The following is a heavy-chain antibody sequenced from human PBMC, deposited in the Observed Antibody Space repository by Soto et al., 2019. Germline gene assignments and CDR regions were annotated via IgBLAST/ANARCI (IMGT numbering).Heavy chain of an antibody. Sequence: GGSLRLSCAASGFTFSSYAMSWVRQAPGKGLEWVSAISGSGGSTYYADSVKGRFTISRDNSKNTLYLQMSSLRAEDTAVYYCARQWLDSYYFDYWGQGTLVTVSS. V-gene: IGHV3-23*01. J-gene: IGHJ4*02. D-gene: IGHD6-19*01. CDR1: GFTFSSYA. CDR3: ARQWLDSYYFDY. CDR2: ISGSGGST.